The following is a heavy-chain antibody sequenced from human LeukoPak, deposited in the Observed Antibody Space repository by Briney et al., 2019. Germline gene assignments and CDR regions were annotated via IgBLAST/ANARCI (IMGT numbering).Heavy chain of an antibody. Sequence: ASVTVSCKASGYTFTSYAMHWVRQAPGQRLEWMGWINAGNGNTKYSQEFQGRVTITRETSASTAYMELSSLRSEDMAVYYCARAGSIAAAAIDYWGQGTLVTVSS. CDR2: INAGNGNT. D-gene: IGHD6-13*01. V-gene: IGHV1-3*03. J-gene: IGHJ4*02. CDR1: GYTFTSYA. CDR3: ARAGSIAAAAIDY.